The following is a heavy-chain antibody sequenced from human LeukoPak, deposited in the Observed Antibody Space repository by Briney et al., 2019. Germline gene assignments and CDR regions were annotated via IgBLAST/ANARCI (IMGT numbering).Heavy chain of an antibody. Sequence: SETLSLTCSVSGGSIRSYYWSWIRQPAGKGLEWIGRIYSSGSTNYNPSLKSRVTMSLDTSKNQFSLRLTSVTAADTAVYYCARFSTGAYSGSYGGYWGQGTLVTVSS. CDR1: GGSIRSYY. CDR2: IYSSGST. V-gene: IGHV4-4*07. D-gene: IGHD1-26*01. CDR3: ARFSTGAYSGSYGGY. J-gene: IGHJ4*02.